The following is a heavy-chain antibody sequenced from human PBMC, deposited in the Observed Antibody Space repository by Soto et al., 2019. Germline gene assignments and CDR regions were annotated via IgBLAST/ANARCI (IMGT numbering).Heavy chain of an antibody. CDR1: GGSIVSSSYY. D-gene: IGHD3-22*01. Sequence: PSETLSLTCTVSGGSIVSSSYYCVWIRQPPGKGLEWIGSIYYSGSTYYNPSLKSRVTISVDTSKNQFSLKLSSVTAADTAVYYCALIVRYYYGMDVWGQGTTVTVSS. CDR3: ALIVRYYYGMDV. V-gene: IGHV4-39*01. J-gene: IGHJ6*02. CDR2: IYYSGST.